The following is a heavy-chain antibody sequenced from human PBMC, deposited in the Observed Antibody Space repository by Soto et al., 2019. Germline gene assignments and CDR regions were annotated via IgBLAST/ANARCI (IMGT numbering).Heavy chain of an antibody. J-gene: IGHJ4*02. D-gene: IGHD3-10*01. V-gene: IGHV3-11*01. CDR1: GFTFSHHY. Sequence: PGGSLRLSYAASGFTFSHHYMTWIRQAPGKGLEWVSKISGDGTTTYYADSVKGRFTVSRDNAKNSVYLQMNSLRAGDTAVYYCAGDPYYYASDFWGQGTLVTVSS. CDR3: AGDPYYYASDF. CDR2: ISGDGTTT.